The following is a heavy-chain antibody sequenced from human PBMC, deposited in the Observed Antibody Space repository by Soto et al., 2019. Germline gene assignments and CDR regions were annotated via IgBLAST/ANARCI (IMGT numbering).Heavy chain of an antibody. D-gene: IGHD2-15*01. Sequence: QVQLVESGGGVVQPGRSLRLSCAASGFTFSSYAMHWVRQAPGKGLEWVAVISYDGSNKYYADSVTGRFTISRDNSKNTLYLQMNSLRAEDTAVYYCATTGGGILYYFDYWGQGTLVTVSS. V-gene: IGHV3-30-3*01. CDR2: ISYDGSNK. CDR3: ATTGGGILYYFDY. CDR1: GFTFSSYA. J-gene: IGHJ4*02.